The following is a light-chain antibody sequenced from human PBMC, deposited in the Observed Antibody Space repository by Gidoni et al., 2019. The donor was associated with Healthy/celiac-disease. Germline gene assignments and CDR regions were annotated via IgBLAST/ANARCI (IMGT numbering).Light chain of an antibody. CDR1: QSISSW. Sequence: DIQMTQSPSTLSASVGDRVTITCRASQSISSWLAWYQQKPGKAPKLLIYKASSLESGVPSRFSGSGSGTEFTLTISSLQPDDFATYYCQQYNTMGTFGPXTKVDIK. CDR2: KAS. J-gene: IGKJ3*01. V-gene: IGKV1-5*03. CDR3: QQYNTMGT.